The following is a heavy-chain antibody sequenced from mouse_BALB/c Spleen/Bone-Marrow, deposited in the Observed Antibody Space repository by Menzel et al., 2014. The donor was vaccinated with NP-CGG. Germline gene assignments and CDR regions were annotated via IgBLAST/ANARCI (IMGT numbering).Heavy chain of an antibody. Sequence: DVKLQESGGGLVQPGGSLKLSCAASGFDFSRYWMSWVRQAPGKGLEWIGEINPDSSTINYTPSLKDKFIISRDNAKNTLYLQMSKVGAEEAALYCCARRSYYGNLFVWGEGTTVTVSS. CDR2: INPDSSTI. J-gene: IGHJ1*01. CDR1: GFDFSRYW. CDR3: ARRSYYGNLFV. D-gene: IGHD1-1*01. V-gene: IGHV4-1*02.